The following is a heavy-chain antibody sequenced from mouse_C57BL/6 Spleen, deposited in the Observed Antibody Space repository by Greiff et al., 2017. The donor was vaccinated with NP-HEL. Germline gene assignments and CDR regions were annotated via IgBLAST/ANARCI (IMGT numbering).Heavy chain of an antibody. V-gene: IGHV1-26*01. CDR3: ARWGTVVGGLDY. CDR2: INPNNGGT. J-gene: IGHJ2*01. D-gene: IGHD1-1*01. CDR1: GYTFTDYY. Sequence: EVQLQQSGPELVKPGASVKISCKASGYTFTDYYMNWVKQSHGKSLEWIGDINPNNGGTSYNQKFKGKATLTVDKSSSTAYMELRSLTSEDSAVYYCARWGTVVGGLDYWGQGTTLTVSS.